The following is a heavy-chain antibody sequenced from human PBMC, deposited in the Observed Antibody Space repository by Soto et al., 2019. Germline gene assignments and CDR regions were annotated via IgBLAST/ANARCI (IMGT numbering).Heavy chain of an antibody. CDR2: ISGSGDTT. Sequence: GGSLRLSCVISRLPFSNYALNWVRQAPGKGLEWVSSISGSGDTTYYADSVKGRFTISRDNSKNTLYLQMNSLRAEDTAVYYCARDRSVIKWELLSYFDYWGQGTLVTVSS. V-gene: IGHV3-23*01. D-gene: IGHD1-26*01. CDR1: RLPFSNYA. CDR3: ARDRSVIKWELLSYFDY. J-gene: IGHJ4*02.